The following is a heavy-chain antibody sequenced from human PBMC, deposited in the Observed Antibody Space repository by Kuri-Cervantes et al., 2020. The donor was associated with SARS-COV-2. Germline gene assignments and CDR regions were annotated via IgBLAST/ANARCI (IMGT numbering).Heavy chain of an antibody. J-gene: IGHJ4*02. CDR3: ARGGHYCSSTSCYMPGDY. Sequence: GESLKISCAASGFTFSSYGMHWVRQAPGKGLEWVAFIRYDGSNKYYADSVKGRFTISRDNSKNTLYLQMGSLRAEDMAVYYCARGGHYCSSTSCYMPGDYWGQGTLVTVSS. V-gene: IGHV3-30*02. CDR2: IRYDGSNK. CDR1: GFTFSSYG. D-gene: IGHD2-2*02.